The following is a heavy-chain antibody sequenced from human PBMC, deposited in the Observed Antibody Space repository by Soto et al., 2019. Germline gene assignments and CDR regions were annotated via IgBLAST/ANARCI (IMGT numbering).Heavy chain of an antibody. Sequence: PGESLKISCKGSGYIFTDHCIVWVRQMAGKGLEWVGIICPGYSNIIFSPSVQGQVTISADKSISTAYLQWSSLKASDTAMYYCARTPDYGSGAIKYYYGMDVWGQGTTVTVSS. CDR3: ARTPDYGSGAIKYYYGMDV. J-gene: IGHJ6*02. CDR1: GYIFTDHC. CDR2: ICPGYSNI. D-gene: IGHD3-10*01. V-gene: IGHV5-51*01.